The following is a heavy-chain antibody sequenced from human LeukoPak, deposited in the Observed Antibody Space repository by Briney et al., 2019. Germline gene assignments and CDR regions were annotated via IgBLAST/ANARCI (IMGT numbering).Heavy chain of an antibody. V-gene: IGHV1-8*01. CDR3: ARVPRRGDRFDP. Sequence: ASVKVSCKASGYTFTSYDINWVRQATGQGLEWMGWMNPNSGNTGFAQKFQGRVTMTRDTSISTAYMELSSLRSEDTAVYYCARVPRRGDRFDPWGQGTLVTVSS. J-gene: IGHJ5*02. D-gene: IGHD3-10*01. CDR1: GYTFTSYD. CDR2: MNPNSGNT.